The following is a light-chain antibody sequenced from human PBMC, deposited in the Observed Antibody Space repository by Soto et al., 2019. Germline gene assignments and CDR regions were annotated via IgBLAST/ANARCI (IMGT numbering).Light chain of an antibody. CDR1: SSDVGGYNY. Sequence: QSALTQPASVSGSPGQSITISCTGTSSDVGGYNYVSWYQQHPGKAPKVMIYEVSNRPSGVSNRFSGSKSGNTASPTISGLPAEDEADYYCSSYTSSNTWVFGGGTKVTVL. J-gene: IGLJ3*02. CDR3: SSYTSSNTWV. CDR2: EVS. V-gene: IGLV2-14*01.